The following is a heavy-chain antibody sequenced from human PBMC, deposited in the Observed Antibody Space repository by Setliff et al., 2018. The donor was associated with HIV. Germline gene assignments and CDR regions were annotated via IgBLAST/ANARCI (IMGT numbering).Heavy chain of an antibody. V-gene: IGHV4-59*08. CDR1: GGSIGSYR. CDR2: ISYSGTT. J-gene: IGHJ6*03. Sequence: KTSETLSLTCAVFGGSIGSYRWNWIRQTPGKGLEWIGFISYSGTTDYNPSLKSRVTISIDTSKNQFSLKLTSVTAADTAVYYCARRASPPSGPYSQYYMDVWGRGTSVTVSS. D-gene: IGHD2-21*01. CDR3: ARRASPPSGPYSQYYMDV.